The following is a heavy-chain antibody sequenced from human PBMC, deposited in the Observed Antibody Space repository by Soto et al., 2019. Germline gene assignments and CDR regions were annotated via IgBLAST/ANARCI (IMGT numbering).Heavy chain of an antibody. CDR1: GGSISSYY. CDR2: IYYSGST. J-gene: IGHJ2*01. Sequence: SETLSLTCTVSGGSISSYYWSWIRQPPGKGLEWIGYIYYSGSTNYNPSLKSRVTISVDTSKNQFSLKLSSVTAADTAVYYCARDLVVRGGYDYWYFDLWGRGTLVTVSS. CDR3: ARDLVVRGGYDYWYFDL. D-gene: IGHD5-12*01. V-gene: IGHV4-59*01.